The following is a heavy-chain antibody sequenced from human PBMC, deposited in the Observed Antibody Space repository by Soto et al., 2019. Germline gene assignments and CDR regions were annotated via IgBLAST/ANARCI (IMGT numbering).Heavy chain of an antibody. CDR3: ARLGANAYCGGDCYLDP. CDR1: GGSISSYD. D-gene: IGHD2-21*02. Sequence: PSETLSLTCTVSGGSISSYDWSWIRQPPGKGLECIGYIYYSGSTNYNPSLKSRVTIAVDTSKNQFSLKLNSVTAADTAVYYCARLGANAYCGGDCYLDPWGQGTLVTVSS. J-gene: IGHJ5*02. V-gene: IGHV4-59*01. CDR2: IYYSGST.